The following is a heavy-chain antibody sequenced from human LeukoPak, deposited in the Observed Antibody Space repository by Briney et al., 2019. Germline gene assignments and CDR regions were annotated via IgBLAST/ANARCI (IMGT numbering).Heavy chain of an antibody. CDR2: IKQDGSEK. D-gene: IGHD1-14*01. J-gene: IGHJ4*02. CDR3: ARDAVTYASSFDY. CDR1: GFTFSSYW. Sequence: GGSLGLSCAASGFTFSSYWMSWVRQTPGKGLEWVATIKQDGSEKYYVDSVKGRFTISRDNAKNSLYLQMNSLRAEDTAVYYCARDAVTYASSFDYWGQGTLVTVSS. V-gene: IGHV3-7*03.